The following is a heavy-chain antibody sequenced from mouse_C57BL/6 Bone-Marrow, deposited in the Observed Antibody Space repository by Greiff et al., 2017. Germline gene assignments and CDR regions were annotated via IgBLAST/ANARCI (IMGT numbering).Heavy chain of an antibody. V-gene: IGHV2-6*01. J-gene: IGHJ3*01. D-gene: IGHD2-3*01. Sequence: VQGVESGPGLVAPSQSLSITCTVSGFSLTSYGVDWVRQSPGKGLEWLGVIWGVGSTNYNSALKSRLSISKDNSKSQVFLKMNSLQTDDTAMYYCASLYDRFAYWGQGTLVTVSA. CDR1: GFSLTSYG. CDR3: ASLYDRFAY. CDR2: IWGVGST.